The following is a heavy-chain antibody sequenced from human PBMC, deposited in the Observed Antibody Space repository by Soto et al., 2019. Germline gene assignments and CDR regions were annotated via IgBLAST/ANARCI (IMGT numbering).Heavy chain of an antibody. V-gene: IGHV3-21*01. Sequence: GGTLRRSCAASGFTFSSYSMNWVRQAPGKGLEWVSSISSSSSYIYYADSVMGRFTISRDNAKNSLYLQMNSQRAEDTAAYYCASDLNSSGYYHGVAYWGQRCLCTVSS. CDR2: ISSSSSYI. CDR3: ASDLNSSGYYHGVAY. CDR1: GFTFSSYS. J-gene: IGHJ4*02. D-gene: IGHD3-22*01.